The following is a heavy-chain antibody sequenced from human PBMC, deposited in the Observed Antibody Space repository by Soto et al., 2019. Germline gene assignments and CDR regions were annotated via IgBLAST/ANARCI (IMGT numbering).Heavy chain of an antibody. D-gene: IGHD3-3*01. CDR3: ARDLDTIFGVVQSYYGMDV. V-gene: IGHV3-48*02. CDR2: ISSSSSTI. CDR1: GFTFSSYS. Sequence: PGGSLRLSCAASGFTFSSYSMNWVRQAPGKGLEWVSYISSSSSTIYYADSVKGRFTISRDNAKNSLYLQMNSLRDEDTAVYYCARDLDTIFGVVQSYYGMDVWGQGTTVTVSS. J-gene: IGHJ6*02.